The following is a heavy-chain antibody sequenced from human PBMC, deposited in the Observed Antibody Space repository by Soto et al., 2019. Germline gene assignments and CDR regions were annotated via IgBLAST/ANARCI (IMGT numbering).Heavy chain of an antibody. V-gene: IGHV4-34*01. D-gene: IGHD2-2*01. Sequence: SETLSLTCAFYCGSFIGYYWSWIRQPPGKGLEWIGEINHSGSTNYNPSLKSRVTISVDTSKNQFSLKLSSVTAADTAVYYCARPRSVPAASTNWFDPWGQGTLVTVSS. CDR2: INHSGST. CDR1: CGSFIGYY. J-gene: IGHJ5*02. CDR3: ARPRSVPAASTNWFDP.